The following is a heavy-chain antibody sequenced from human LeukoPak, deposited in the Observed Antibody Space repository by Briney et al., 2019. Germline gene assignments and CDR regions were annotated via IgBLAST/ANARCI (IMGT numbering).Heavy chain of an antibody. CDR3: ARHRSSSWYLYNWFDP. CDR1: GGSISSYY. V-gene: IGHV4-59*12. D-gene: IGHD6-13*01. J-gene: IGHJ5*02. CDR2: IYYSGST. Sequence: PSETLSLTCTVSGGSISSYYWSWIRQPPGKGLEWIGYIYYSGSTNYNPSLRSRVTISVDTSKNQFSLKLSSVTAADTAVYYCARHRSSSWYLYNWFDPWGQGTLVTVSS.